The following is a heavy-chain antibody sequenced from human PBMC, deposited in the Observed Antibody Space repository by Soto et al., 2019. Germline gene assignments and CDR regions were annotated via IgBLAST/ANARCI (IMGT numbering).Heavy chain of an antibody. V-gene: IGHV3-15*01. D-gene: IGHD3-3*01. CDR1: GFTFSNAW. Sequence: GGSLRLSCAASGFTFSNAWMSWVRQAPGKGLEWVGRIKSKTDGGTTDYAAPVKGRFTISRDDSKNTLYLQMNSLKTEDTAVYYCTTVVPYDFWPRRKYYFDYWGQGTLVTVSS. CDR3: TTVVPYDFWPRRKYYFDY. CDR2: IKSKTDGGTT. J-gene: IGHJ4*02.